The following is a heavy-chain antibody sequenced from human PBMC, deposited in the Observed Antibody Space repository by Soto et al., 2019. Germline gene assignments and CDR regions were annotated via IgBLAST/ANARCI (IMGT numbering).Heavy chain of an antibody. D-gene: IGHD6-13*01. V-gene: IGHV3-7*01. Sequence: GESLKISCAASGFTFSSYWMSWVRQAPGKGLEWVANIKQDGSEKYYVDSVKGRFTISRDNAKNSLYLQMNSLRAEDTAVYYCARLGQLVQTSPDIYWYFDLWGRGTLVTVSS. J-gene: IGHJ2*01. CDR1: GFTFSSYW. CDR3: ARLGQLVQTSPDIYWYFDL. CDR2: IKQDGSEK.